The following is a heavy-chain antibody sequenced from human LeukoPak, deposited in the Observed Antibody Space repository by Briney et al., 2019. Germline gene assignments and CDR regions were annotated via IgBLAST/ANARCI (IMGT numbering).Heavy chain of an antibody. CDR3: ARDGSEYQLLAGSNWFDP. J-gene: IGHJ5*02. CDR1: GFTFSDYY. V-gene: IGHV3-11*01. CDR2: ISSSGSTI. Sequence: GGSLRLSCAASGFTFSDYYVSWIRQAPGKGLEWVSYISSSGSTIYYADSVKGRFTISRDNAKNSLYLQMNSLRAEDTAVYYCARDGSEYQLLAGSNWFDPWGQGTLVTVSS. D-gene: IGHD2-2*01.